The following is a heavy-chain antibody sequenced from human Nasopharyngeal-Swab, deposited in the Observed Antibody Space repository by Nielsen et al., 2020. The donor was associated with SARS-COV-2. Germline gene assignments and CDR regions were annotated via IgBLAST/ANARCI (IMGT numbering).Heavy chain of an antibody. CDR2: INPNSGGT. CDR3: ARDLSNTGDALDI. V-gene: IGHV1-2*06. CDR1: RYTFTGNF. D-gene: IGHD1/OR15-1a*01. Sequence: ASVKVSCKASRYTFTGNFMHWVRQAPGQGLEWMGRINPNSGGTKFAQKFQGRVTLTRDTSISTAYMELSRLRSDDTAVYYCARDLSNTGDALDIWGQGTLVTVSS. J-gene: IGHJ3*02.